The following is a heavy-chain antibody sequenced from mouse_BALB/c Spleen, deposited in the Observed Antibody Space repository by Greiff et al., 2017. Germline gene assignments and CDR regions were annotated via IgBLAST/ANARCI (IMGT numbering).Heavy chain of an antibody. D-gene: IGHD2-1*01. J-gene: IGHJ3*01. Sequence: VQLQQSGAELVKPGASVQLSCTASGFNIKDTYMPWVKQRPEQGLEWIGRIDPANGNTKYDPKFQGKATITADTSSNTAYLQLSSLTSEDTAVYYCAKSGNYGWFAYWGQGTLVTVSA. V-gene: IGHV14-3*02. CDR3: AKSGNYGWFAY. CDR2: IDPANGNT. CDR1: GFNIKDTY.